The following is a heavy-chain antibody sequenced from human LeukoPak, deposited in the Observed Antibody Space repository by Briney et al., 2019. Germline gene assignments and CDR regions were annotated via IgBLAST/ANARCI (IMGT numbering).Heavy chain of an antibody. CDR3: ARGQRNTDFRYFDY. J-gene: IGHJ4*02. Sequence: SETLSLTCTVSGYSISSGYYWSWIRQSPGKGLEWIGYIYNSGSTNYNPSLKSRVTISVDTSKNQVSLKLSSVTAADTAVYYCARGQRNTDFRYFDYWGQGTLVTVST. CDR1: GYSISSGYY. CDR2: IYNSGST. V-gene: IGHV4-61*01. D-gene: IGHD5-18*01.